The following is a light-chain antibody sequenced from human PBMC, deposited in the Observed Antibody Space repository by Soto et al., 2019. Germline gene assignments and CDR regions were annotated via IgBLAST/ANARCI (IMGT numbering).Light chain of an antibody. CDR1: QIISTY. J-gene: IGKJ1*01. CDR3: QQSYSTPPWT. CDR2: AAS. V-gene: IGKV1-39*01. Sequence: DIQMTQSPSSLSASVGDRVTITCRASQIISTYLNWYQQRAGLAPRLLIYAASSLQSGVPPRFSGSGSGTDLTLTISSLQPEDFATYYCQQSYSTPPWTFGQGTKVDIK.